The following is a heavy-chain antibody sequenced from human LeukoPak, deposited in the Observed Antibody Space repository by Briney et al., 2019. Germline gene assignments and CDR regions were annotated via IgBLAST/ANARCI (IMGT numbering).Heavy chain of an antibody. D-gene: IGHD5-18*01. J-gene: IGHJ4*02. Sequence: PSETLSLTCTVSGGSISSSSYYWGWIRQPPGKGLEWIGSIYYSGSTYYNPSLKSRVTMSVDTSKNQFSLKVNSVTAMDTAIYYCARSGRRGTYVETATDYWGPGFLVTVSS. CDR3: ARSGRRGTYVETATDY. V-gene: IGHV4-39*07. CDR1: GGSISSSSYY. CDR2: IYYSGST.